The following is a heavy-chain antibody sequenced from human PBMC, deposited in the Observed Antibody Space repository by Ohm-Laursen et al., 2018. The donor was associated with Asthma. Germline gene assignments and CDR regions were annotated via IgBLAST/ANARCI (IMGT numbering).Heavy chain of an antibody. CDR2: ISGSGGST. D-gene: IGHD3-3*01. J-gene: IGHJ6*02. Sequence: SLRLSCAASGFTFSSYAMSWVRQAPGKGLEWVSAISGSGGSTYYADSVKGRFTISRDNSKNTLYLQMNSLRAEDTAVYYCTKQGDPHYDFWSGYLPQYYYYGMDVWGQGTTVTVSS. V-gene: IGHV3-23*01. CDR3: TKQGDPHYDFWSGYLPQYYYYGMDV. CDR1: GFTFSSYA.